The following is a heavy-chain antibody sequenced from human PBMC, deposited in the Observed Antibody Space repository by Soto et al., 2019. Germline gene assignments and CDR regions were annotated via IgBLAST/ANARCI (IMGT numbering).Heavy chain of an antibody. V-gene: IGHV3-74*01. Sequence: EVQLVESGGGLVQPGGSLRLCCAASGFTFSNYWMHWVRQAPGEGLVWVSRIKGDGSSTSDADSVRGRFTISRDNAKNTVYLLMTSLRAEDTAVYYCASHVSQWRENTFDYWGQGTLVTVSS. CDR3: ASHVSQWRENTFDY. D-gene: IGHD6-19*01. CDR1: GFTFSNYW. J-gene: IGHJ4*02. CDR2: IKGDGSST.